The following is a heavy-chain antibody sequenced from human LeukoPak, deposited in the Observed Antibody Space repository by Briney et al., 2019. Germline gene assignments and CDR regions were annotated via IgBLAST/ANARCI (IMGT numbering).Heavy chain of an antibody. CDR3: ARDNRGEVVDY. CDR1: GFTFSSYS. Sequence: GGSLRLSCAASGFTFSSYSMKWVRQAPGKGLEWVSSISSSSSYIYYADSVKGRFTISRDNAKNSLYLQMNSLRAEDTAVYYCARDNRGEVVDYWGQGTLVTVSS. D-gene: IGHD3-10*01. V-gene: IGHV3-21*01. J-gene: IGHJ4*02. CDR2: ISSSSSYI.